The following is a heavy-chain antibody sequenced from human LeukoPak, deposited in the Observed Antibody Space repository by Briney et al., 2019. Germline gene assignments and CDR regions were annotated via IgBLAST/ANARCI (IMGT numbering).Heavy chain of an antibody. Sequence: PSETLSLTCTVSGGSISSYYWSWIRQPPGKGLERIGYIYYSGSTNYNPPLKSRVTISVDTSKNQFSLKLSSVTAADTAVYYCARGRSLNAFDIWGQGTMVTVSS. CDR1: GGSISSYY. CDR3: ARGRSLNAFDI. J-gene: IGHJ3*02. V-gene: IGHV4-59*01. CDR2: IYYSGST.